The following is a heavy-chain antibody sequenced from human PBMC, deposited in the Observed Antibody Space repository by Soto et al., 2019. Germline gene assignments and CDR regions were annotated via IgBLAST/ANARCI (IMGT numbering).Heavy chain of an antibody. CDR1: GGSISSGGYS. Sequence: QLQLQESGSGLVKPSQTLSLTCAVSGGSISSGGYSCSWLRQPPGKGLEWSGYIYHSGSTYYNPSLKRRVTISVDRSKNEFSLKLSSVTAADTAVYYCAGGIAARPLGYWGQGTLVTVST. D-gene: IGHD6-6*01. V-gene: IGHV4-30-2*01. CDR3: AGGIAARPLGY. CDR2: IYHSGST. J-gene: IGHJ4*02.